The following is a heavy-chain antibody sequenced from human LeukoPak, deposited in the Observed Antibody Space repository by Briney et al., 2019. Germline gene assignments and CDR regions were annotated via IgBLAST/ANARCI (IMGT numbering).Heavy chain of an antibody. CDR3: ARLGRSRIAARPYYYYYMDV. CDR1: GGSLSSSSYY. Sequence: KPSETLSLPCTVSGGSLSSSSYYWGWVPQPPGKGLGWVGGIYYIGSTYYNPSLKSRVTISVDTSKNQFSLKLSSVTAADTAVYYCARLGRSRIAARPYYYYYMDVWGKGTTVTVSS. CDR2: IYYIGST. V-gene: IGHV4-39*01. D-gene: IGHD6-13*01. J-gene: IGHJ6*03.